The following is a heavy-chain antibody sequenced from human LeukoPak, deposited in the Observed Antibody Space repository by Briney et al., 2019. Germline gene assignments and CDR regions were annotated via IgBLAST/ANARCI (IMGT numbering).Heavy chain of an antibody. J-gene: IGHJ6*02. CDR3: AGFSHKGV. CDR2: MYSGGST. Sequence: PGGALRLSCAAPGVTVRNNYMSCVRQAPGKRLQWVALMYSGGSTYYADVGKGRFTISRDNSKNTLYHQMSSLRAEDTAVYYCAGFSHKGVWGQGTTVTVSS. CDR1: GVTVRNNY. V-gene: IGHV3-66*01.